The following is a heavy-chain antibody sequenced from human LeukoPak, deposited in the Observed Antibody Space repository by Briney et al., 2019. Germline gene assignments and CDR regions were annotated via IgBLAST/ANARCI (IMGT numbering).Heavy chain of an antibody. D-gene: IGHD3-10*01. CDR2: ISGSGGST. J-gene: IGHJ4*02. CDR1: GFTFSSYA. CDR3: AKKGFGELVIDY. V-gene: IGHV3-23*01. Sequence: GGSPRLSCAASGFTFSSYAMSWVRQAPGKGLEWVSAISGSGGSTYYADSVKGRFTISRDNSKNTLYLQMNSLRAEDTAVYYCAKKGFGELVIDYWGQGTLVTVSS.